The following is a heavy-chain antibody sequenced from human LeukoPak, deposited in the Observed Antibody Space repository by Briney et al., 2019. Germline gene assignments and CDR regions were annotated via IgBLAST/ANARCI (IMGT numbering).Heavy chain of an antibody. Sequence: GGSLRLSCAASGFIFNSYGMYWARQAPGKGLEWVAVISNDGNDKQYADSVKGRFTISRDNPNNTLYLQMNSLRGEDTAVYYCAKDGLMRFFDYWGQGTLVT. CDR2: ISNDGNDK. V-gene: IGHV3-30*18. CDR1: GFIFNSYG. J-gene: IGHJ4*02. D-gene: IGHD2-8*01. CDR3: AKDGLMRFFDY.